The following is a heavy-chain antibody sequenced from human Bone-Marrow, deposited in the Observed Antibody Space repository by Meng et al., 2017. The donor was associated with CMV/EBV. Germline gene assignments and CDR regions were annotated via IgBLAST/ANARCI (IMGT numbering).Heavy chain of an antibody. J-gene: IGHJ6*02. CDR3: ARLRCSGSYYRYYYYGMDV. D-gene: IGHD1-26*01. V-gene: IGHV1-2*02. CDR1: GYTFTGYY. CDR2: INPNSGGT. Sequence: ASVKVSCKASGYTFTGYYMHWVRQAPGQGLEWMGWINPNSGGTNYAQKFQGRVTMTRDTSISTAYMELSRLRSDDTAVYYCARLRCSGSYYRYYYYGMDVWGQGTTVTVSS.